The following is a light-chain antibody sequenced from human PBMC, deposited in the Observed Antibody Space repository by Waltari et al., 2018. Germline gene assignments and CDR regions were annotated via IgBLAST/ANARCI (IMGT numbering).Light chain of an antibody. Sequence: DVQMTQSPSTLSASVGDRVTITCRASQSIRRFLAWYQQSPGTAPKLLIYRASTLQSGVPSRFSGSGSGTEFTFTISSLQPDDFATYYCQHYTSDSKTFGQGTKVEI. CDR3: QHYTSDSKT. J-gene: IGKJ1*01. CDR1: QSIRRF. CDR2: RAS. V-gene: IGKV1-5*03.